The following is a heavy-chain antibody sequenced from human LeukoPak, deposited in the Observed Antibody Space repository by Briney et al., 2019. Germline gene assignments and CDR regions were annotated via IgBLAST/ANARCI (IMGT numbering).Heavy chain of an antibody. CDR1: GGSFSGYY. CDR2: INHSGST. D-gene: IGHD5-18*01. Sequence: SETLSLTCAFYGGSFSGYYWSWIRQPPGKGLEWIGEINHSGSTNYNPSLKSRVTISVDTSKNQFSLKLSSVTAADTAVYYCARGSRGYSYGYTFDYWGQGTLVTVSS. V-gene: IGHV4-34*01. CDR3: ARGSRGYSYGYTFDY. J-gene: IGHJ4*02.